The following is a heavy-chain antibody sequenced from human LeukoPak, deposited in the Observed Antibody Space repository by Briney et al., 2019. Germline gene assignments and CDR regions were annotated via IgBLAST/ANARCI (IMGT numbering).Heavy chain of an antibody. D-gene: IGHD2-15*01. V-gene: IGHV1-2*02. Sequence: GASVKVSRKASGYTFTGYYIHWVRQAPGQGLEWMGWINPNSGGTNFAQKFQGRVTMTRDTSISTAYMELSRLQSDDTAVYYCGWSPNTFHLDYWGQGTLVTVSS. CDR3: GWSPNTFHLDY. CDR2: INPNSGGT. CDR1: GYTFTGYY. J-gene: IGHJ4*02.